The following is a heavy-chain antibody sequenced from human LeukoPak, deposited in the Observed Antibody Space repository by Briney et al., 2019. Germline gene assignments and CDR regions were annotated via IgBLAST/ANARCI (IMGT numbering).Heavy chain of an antibody. J-gene: IGHJ6*02. Sequence: PSGTLFLTCAVSGGSISSGGYSWSWLRQPPGEGLEWLGYIYCSGRTYYNPSLKSRVTISVDTSKNQFSLKLSSVTAADTAVHYCARGGYRPPFENYYYYYGMDVWGQGTTVTVSS. CDR2: IYCSGRT. CDR3: ARGGYRPPFENYYYYYGMDV. V-gene: IGHV4-30-2*01. CDR1: GGSISSGGYS. D-gene: IGHD5-18*01.